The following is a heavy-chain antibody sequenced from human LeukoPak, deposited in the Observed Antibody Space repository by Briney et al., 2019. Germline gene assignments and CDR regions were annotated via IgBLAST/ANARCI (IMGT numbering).Heavy chain of an antibody. CDR2: ISSSSSYI. V-gene: IGHV3-21*01. Sequence: GGSMSLCCAASGFTFSSYSMNWVRQAAGKGLEWVSSISSSSSYIYYAASVKGRFTISRDNAKNSLYLQMNSLRAEDTAVYYCARVVMGSTMVRGVIISYDAFDIWGQGTMVTVSS. CDR3: ARVVMGSTMVRGVIISYDAFDI. CDR1: GFTFSSYS. D-gene: IGHD3-10*01. J-gene: IGHJ3*02.